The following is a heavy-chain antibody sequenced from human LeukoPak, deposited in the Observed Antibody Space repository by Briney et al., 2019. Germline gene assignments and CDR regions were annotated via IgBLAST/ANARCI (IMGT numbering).Heavy chain of an antibody. D-gene: IGHD3-10*01. CDR2: IYYSGST. J-gene: IGHJ5*02. V-gene: IGHV4-59*12. CDR1: GGSISSYY. Sequence: PSETLSLTCTVSGGSISSYYWSWIRQPPGKGLEWIGYIYYSGSTNYNPSLKSRVTISVDTSKNQFSLKLSSVTAADTAVYYCARTVDYYGSGSYYNEVDPWGQGTLVTVSS. CDR3: ARTVDYYGSGSYYNEVDP.